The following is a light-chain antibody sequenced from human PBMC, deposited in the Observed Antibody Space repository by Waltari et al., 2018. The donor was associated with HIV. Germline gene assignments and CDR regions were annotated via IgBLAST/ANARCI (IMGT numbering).Light chain of an antibody. Sequence: QSALTQPASVSGSPGQSITISCTETFSDVGSYNLVSWYQKHPGEAPKIMIYEVTKRPSGVSSRFSGSKSGNTASLTISGLQAEDEADYYCCSYAGSRIHVVFGGGTKLTVL. J-gene: IGLJ2*01. CDR2: EVT. CDR3: CSYAGSRIHVV. V-gene: IGLV2-23*02. CDR1: FSDVGSYNL.